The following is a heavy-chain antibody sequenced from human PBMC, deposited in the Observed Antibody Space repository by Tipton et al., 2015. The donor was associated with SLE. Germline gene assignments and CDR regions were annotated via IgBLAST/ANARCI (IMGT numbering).Heavy chain of an antibody. J-gene: IGHJ4*02. V-gene: IGHV3-23*01. CDR2: ISGSGGST. CDR3: ARALSSSGGFDY. CDR1: GFTFSSYA. Sequence: GSLRLSCAASGFTFSSYAMSWVRQAPGKGLEWVSAISGSGGSTYYADSVKGRFTISRDNSKNTLYLQMNSLRAEDTAVYYCARALSSSGGFDYWGQGTLVTVSS. D-gene: IGHD6-13*01.